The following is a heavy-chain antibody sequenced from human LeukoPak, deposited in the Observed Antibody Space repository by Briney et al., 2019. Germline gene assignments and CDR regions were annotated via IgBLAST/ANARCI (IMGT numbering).Heavy chain of an antibody. V-gene: IGHV4-61*08. CDR3: ARGHSSGWYP. J-gene: IGHJ5*02. D-gene: IGHD6-19*01. Sequence: SETLSLTCTVSGGSISSGDYYWSWIRQPPGKGLEWIGYIYYSGSTNYNPSLKSRITISVDTSKNQFSLKLSSVTAADTAVYYCARGHSSGWYPWGQGTLVTVSS. CDR1: GGSISSGDYY. CDR2: IYYSGST.